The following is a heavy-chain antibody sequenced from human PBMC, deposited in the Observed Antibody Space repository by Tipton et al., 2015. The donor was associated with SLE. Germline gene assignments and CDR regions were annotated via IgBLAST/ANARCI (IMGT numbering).Heavy chain of an antibody. Sequence: TLSLTCTVSGVSISFYYWSWIRRSAGRGLEWIGRIYSSGDRDYNPSLMSRVTISIDSSKNQFSLRLSSVHAADTAVYYCARDGTAAGTDYYYGLDVWGQGTSVTVSS. CDR2: IYSSGDR. V-gene: IGHV4-4*07. D-gene: IGHD6-13*01. J-gene: IGHJ6*02. CDR3: ARDGTAAGTDYYYGLDV. CDR1: GVSISFYY.